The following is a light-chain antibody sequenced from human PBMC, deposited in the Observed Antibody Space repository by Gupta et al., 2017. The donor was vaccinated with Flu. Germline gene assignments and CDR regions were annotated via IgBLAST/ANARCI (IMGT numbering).Light chain of an antibody. CDR1: SSGVGGYNY. V-gene: IGLV2-11*01. CDR2: DVS. J-gene: IGLJ2*01. Sequence: QSALTQPRPVSGSPVQSVTISCTGTSSGVGGYNYVSCYQQHPGQAPKLMIDDVSTRPSGVPGRFSGSKSGNTASLTISVLQAEDEADYYYSSYAGSNPQVVFGGGTKLTVL. CDR3: SSYAGSNPQVV.